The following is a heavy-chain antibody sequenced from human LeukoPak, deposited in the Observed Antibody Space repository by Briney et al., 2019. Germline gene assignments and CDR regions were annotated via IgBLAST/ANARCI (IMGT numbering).Heavy chain of an antibody. V-gene: IGHV4-34*01. CDR1: GGSFSGYY. Sequence: SETLSLTCAVYGGSFSGYYWSWIRQPPGKGLEWIGEINHSGSTNYNPSLKSRVTISVDTSKNQFSLKLSSVTAADTAVYYCARGTPSSSWDYYYYMDVWGKGTTVTVSS. D-gene: IGHD6-13*01. J-gene: IGHJ6*03. CDR2: INHSGST. CDR3: ARGTPSSSWDYYYYMDV.